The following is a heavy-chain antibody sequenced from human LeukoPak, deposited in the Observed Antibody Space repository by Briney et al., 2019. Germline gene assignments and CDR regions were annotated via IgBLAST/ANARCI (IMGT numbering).Heavy chain of an antibody. CDR1: GFTFSSYS. CDR2: ISSSSSTI. J-gene: IGHJ5*02. Sequence: GGSLRLSCAASGFTFSSYSMNWVRQAPGKGLEWVSYISSSSSTIYYADSVKGRFTISRDNAKNSLYLQMNSLRAEDTAVYYCARDLAFFRAVRGVSLAFDPWGQGTLVTVSS. V-gene: IGHV3-48*04. D-gene: IGHD3-10*01. CDR3: ARDLAFFRAVRGVSLAFDP.